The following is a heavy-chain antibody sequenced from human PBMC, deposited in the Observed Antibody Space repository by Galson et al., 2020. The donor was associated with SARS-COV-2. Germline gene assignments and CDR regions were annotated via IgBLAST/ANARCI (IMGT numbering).Heavy chain of an antibody. CDR1: GFTFSSYG. CDR3: AKENQGDNWNYVRLDN. D-gene: IGHD1-7*01. V-gene: IGHV3-33*06. J-gene: IGHJ4*02. Sequence: GGSLRLSCAASGFTFSSYGMHWVRQAPGKGLEWVAVIWYDGSNKYYADSVKGRFTISRDNSKNTLYLQMNSLRAEDTAVYYCAKENQGDNWNYVRLDNWGQGTLVTVSS. CDR2: IWYDGSNK.